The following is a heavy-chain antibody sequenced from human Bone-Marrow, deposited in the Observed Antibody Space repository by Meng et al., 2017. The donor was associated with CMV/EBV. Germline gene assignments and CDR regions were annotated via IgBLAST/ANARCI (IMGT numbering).Heavy chain of an antibody. V-gene: IGHV1-2*02. J-gene: IGHJ3*02. Sequence: ASVKVSCKASGYTFTAYYMHWVRQAPGQGLEWMGWINPNSGGTNYAQKFQGRVTMTRDTSISTAYMELSRLRSDDTAVYYCARDVSMWDDAFDIWGQGTMVTVSS. CDR2: INPNSGGT. CDR3: ARDVSMWDDAFDI. D-gene: IGHD1-26*01. CDR1: GYTFTAYY.